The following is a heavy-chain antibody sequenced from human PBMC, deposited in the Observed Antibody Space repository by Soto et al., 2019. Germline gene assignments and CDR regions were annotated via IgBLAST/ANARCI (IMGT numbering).Heavy chain of an antibody. V-gene: IGHV1-69*08. CDR1: GGTFSSHT. J-gene: IGHJ2*01. CDR2: IIPALGTA. Sequence: QDQLVQSGAEVKKPGSSVKVSCKASGGTFSSHTFSWVRQAPGQGLEWMGRIIPALGTATYAQKFQGRVTITADESAIKVYMVLNSLRSEDKAVYYCARSDFGDYWYFDLWGRGTLVTVSS. CDR3: ARSDFGDYWYFDL. D-gene: IGHD4-17*01.